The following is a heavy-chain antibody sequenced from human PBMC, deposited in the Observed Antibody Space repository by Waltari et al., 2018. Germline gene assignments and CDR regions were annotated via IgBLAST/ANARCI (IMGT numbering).Heavy chain of an antibody. J-gene: IGHJ4*02. V-gene: IGHV4-39*01. Sequence: QLQLQASGPGLVKPSETLSLTCTVSGGYISSSRYSWCWTRQPPGKGLEWIGSIYYSGSTYYNPSLKSRVTISVDTSKNQFSLKLSSVTAADTAVYYCARWAVAGYYFDYWGQGTLVTVSS. CDR3: ARWAVAGYYFDY. CDR2: IYYSGST. CDR1: GGYISSSRYS. D-gene: IGHD6-19*01.